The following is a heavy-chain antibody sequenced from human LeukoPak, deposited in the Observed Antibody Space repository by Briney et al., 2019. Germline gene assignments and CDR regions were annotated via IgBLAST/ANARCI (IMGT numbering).Heavy chain of an antibody. V-gene: IGHV3-23*01. CDR1: GFTFSSYA. CDR3: AKVGGSWSDNY. J-gene: IGHJ4*02. CDR2: ISSSGGST. Sequence: GGSLRLSCAASGFTFSSYAMNWVRQAPGKGLEWVSGISSSGGSTYYADSVKGRFTISRDNSKNTLYLQMNSLRADDTAVYYCAKVGGSWSDNYWGQGTLVTVSS. D-gene: IGHD6-13*01.